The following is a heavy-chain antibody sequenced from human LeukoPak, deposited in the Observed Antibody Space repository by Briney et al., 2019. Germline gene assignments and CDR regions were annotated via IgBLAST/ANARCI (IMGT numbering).Heavy chain of an antibody. J-gene: IGHJ4*02. Sequence: GASVMVSYKASGFTFTNYGISWVRQAPGQGLEWMSWISANNGEIRYAQNFQGRVIMTTDTSTTTAYMELTSLRSDDTAVYYCARVPPSGHQVFGSDYWGQGTQVTVSS. V-gene: IGHV1-18*04. CDR2: ISANNGEI. CDR1: GFTFTNYG. D-gene: IGHD3-3*01. CDR3: ARVPPSGHQVFGSDY.